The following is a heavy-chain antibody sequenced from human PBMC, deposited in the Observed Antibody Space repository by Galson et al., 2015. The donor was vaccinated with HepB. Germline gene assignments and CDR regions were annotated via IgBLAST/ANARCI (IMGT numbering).Heavy chain of an antibody. V-gene: IGHV4-39*01. CDR3: ARALGGSYFYGLDV. CDR1: GASTSSSSYY. Sequence: TLSLTCTVSGASTSSSSYYWNWIRQSPEKGLEWIGSVYYSGVTYYNPSLQSRVTISVDTSKNQFSLRLNSVTATDTALYYCARALGGSYFYGLDVWGQGTTVAVSS. CDR2: VYYSGVT. D-gene: IGHD3-16*02. J-gene: IGHJ6*02.